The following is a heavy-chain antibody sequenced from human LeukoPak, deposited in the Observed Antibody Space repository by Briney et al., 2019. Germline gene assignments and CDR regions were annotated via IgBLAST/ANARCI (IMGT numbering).Heavy chain of an antibody. CDR3: AAYYDSSGYYSYGPLDY. CDR2: IIPIFGTA. D-gene: IGHD3-22*01. Sequence: GASVKVSCKASGGTFSSYAISWERQAPGQGLEWMGGIIPIFGTANYAQKFQGRVTITADESTSTAYMELSSLRSEDTAVYYCAAYYDSSGYYSYGPLDYWGQGTLVTVSS. CDR1: GGTFSSYA. V-gene: IGHV1-69*13. J-gene: IGHJ4*02.